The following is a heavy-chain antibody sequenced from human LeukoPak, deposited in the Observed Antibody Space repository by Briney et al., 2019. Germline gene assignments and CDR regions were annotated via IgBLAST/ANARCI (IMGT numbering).Heavy chain of an antibody. Sequence: GGSLRLSCAASGFTFSSQGMHGVRQAPGKGREGGAVIWYDGSNKYYADSVKDRFTISRDNSKNTLYLQLNSLRAEDTAVYYCVRGDSKGYYHYFDYWGQGTLVTVSS. J-gene: IGHJ4*02. V-gene: IGHV3-33*01. D-gene: IGHD3-22*01. CDR1: GFTFSSQG. CDR2: IWYDGSNK. CDR3: VRGDSKGYYHYFDY.